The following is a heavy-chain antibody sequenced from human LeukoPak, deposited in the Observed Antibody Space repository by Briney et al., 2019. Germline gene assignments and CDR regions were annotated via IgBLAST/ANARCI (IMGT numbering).Heavy chain of an antibody. V-gene: IGHV1-24*01. CDR1: GYSFTSHY. CDR2: FDPEDGET. CDR3: ATDPFFVHYYASGSPRGDY. D-gene: IGHD3-10*01. J-gene: IGHJ4*02. Sequence: GASVKVSCKASGYSFTSHYMHWVRQAPGKGLEWMGGFDPEDGETIYAQKFQGRVTMTEDTSTDTAYMDLSSLRSEDTAVYYCATDPFFVHYYASGSPRGDYWGQGTLVTVSS.